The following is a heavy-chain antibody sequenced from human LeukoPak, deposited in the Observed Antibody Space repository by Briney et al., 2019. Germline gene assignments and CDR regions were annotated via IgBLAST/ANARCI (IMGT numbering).Heavy chain of an antibody. CDR2: IYYSGST. CDR3: ARDLGDYDILTGYYPNWFDP. V-gene: IGHV4-59*01. D-gene: IGHD3-9*01. CDR1: GGSIRSYY. J-gene: IGHJ5*02. Sequence: PSETLSLTCTVSGGSIRSYYWSWIRQPPGKGLEWIGYIYYSGSTNYNPSLKSRVTISVDTSKNQFSLKLSSVTAADTAVYYCARDLGDYDILTGYYPNWFDPWGQGTLVTVSS.